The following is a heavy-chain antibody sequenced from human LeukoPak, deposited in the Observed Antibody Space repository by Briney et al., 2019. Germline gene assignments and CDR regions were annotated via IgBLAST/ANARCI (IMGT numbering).Heavy chain of an antibody. Sequence: GGSLRLSCAASGFTFDDYAMHWVRQAPGKGLEWVSGISWNSGSIGYADSVKGRFTISRDNAKNSLYLQMNSLRAEDTAVYYCARDPGASDAFDIWGQGTMVTVSS. CDR3: ARDPGASDAFDI. V-gene: IGHV3-9*01. J-gene: IGHJ3*02. D-gene: IGHD1-14*01. CDR2: ISWNSGSI. CDR1: GFTFDDYA.